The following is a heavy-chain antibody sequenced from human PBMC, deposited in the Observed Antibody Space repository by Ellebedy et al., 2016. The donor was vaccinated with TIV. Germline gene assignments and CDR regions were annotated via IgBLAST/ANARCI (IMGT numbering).Heavy chain of an antibody. V-gene: IGHV4-39*01. CDR1: GGSISSRSYH. J-gene: IGHJ4*02. CDR2: MYYDGST. D-gene: IGHD1-26*01. Sequence: SETLSLXXTVSGGSISSRSYHWGWIRQSPGKGLEWIGSMYYDGSTYYNPSLKSRVTISVDTSKNQFSLNLTSVTAADTAVYYCARRVGATPPDFWGQGTLVTVSS. CDR3: ARRVGATPPDF.